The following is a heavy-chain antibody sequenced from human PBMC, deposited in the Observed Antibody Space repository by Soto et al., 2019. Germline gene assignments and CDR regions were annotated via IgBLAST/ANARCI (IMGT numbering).Heavy chain of an antibody. D-gene: IGHD1-1*01. CDR3: ARGRGLYNSGRSQLDS. CDR2: IIPRFGTT. J-gene: IGHJ4*02. V-gene: IGHV1-69*13. Sequence: SVKVSCKASGDSFSKYTVNWVRQAPRQGLGWMGGIIPRFGTTNYAPTLQDRVTITADESMNTVYMELSSLRSEDTALYYCARGRGLYNSGRSQLDSWGQATLVTDSS. CDR1: GDSFSKYT.